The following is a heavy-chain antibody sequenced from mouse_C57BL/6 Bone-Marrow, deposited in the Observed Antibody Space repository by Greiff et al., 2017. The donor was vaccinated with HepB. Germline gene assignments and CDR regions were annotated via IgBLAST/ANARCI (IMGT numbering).Heavy chain of an antibody. V-gene: IGHV5-12*01. CDR2: ISNGGGST. Sequence: EVQRVESGGGLVQPGGSLKLSCAASGFTFSDYYMYWVRQTPEKRLEWVAYISNGGGSTYYPDTVKGRFTISRDNAKNTRYLQMSRLKSEDTAMYYCAKSLYYAMGYWGQGTSVTVSS. CDR3: AKSLYYAMGY. CDR1: GFTFSDYY. J-gene: IGHJ4*01.